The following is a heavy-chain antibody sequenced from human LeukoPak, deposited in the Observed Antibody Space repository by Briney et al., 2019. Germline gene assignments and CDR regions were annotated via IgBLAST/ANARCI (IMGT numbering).Heavy chain of an antibody. CDR2: ISGSGGST. V-gene: IGHV3-23*01. J-gene: IGHJ4*02. Sequence: GRSLRLSCEASGFTFNSYAMRWVRQAPGKGLEWVSSISGSGGSTYYADSVKGRFTISRDNSKNTLYLQMNSLRAEDTAVYYCAKVVRVGAIDYWGQGTLVTVSS. D-gene: IGHD1-26*01. CDR1: GFTFNSYA. CDR3: AKVVRVGAIDY.